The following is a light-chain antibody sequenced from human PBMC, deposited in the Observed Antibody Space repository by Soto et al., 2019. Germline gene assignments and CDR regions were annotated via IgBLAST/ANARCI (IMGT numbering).Light chain of an antibody. CDR2: RNN. CDR1: NSNIGSKY. CDR3: AAWDNSLVGGPA. J-gene: IGLJ2*01. V-gene: IGLV1-47*01. Sequence: QLVLTQPPSASGTPGQRVTISCSGSNSNIGSKYVYWHQQLPGTAPKLLLYRNNQRPSGVPDRFSGSKSGTSASLPISGLRSEDEADYYCAAWDNSLVGGPAFGGGTKLTVL.